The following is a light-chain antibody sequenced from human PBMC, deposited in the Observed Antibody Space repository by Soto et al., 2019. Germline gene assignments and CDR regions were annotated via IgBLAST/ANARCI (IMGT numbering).Light chain of an antibody. CDR3: QQYDNWLWT. CDR2: GAS. J-gene: IGKJ1*01. CDR1: QSVTTN. V-gene: IGKV3-15*01. Sequence: EIVLTQSPATLSASPGERVTLSCRASQSVTTNLAWYQQKPGQAPRLLIYGASTRASVIPARFSGRGSGTEFPLTIPSLQSEDFAVYYCQQYDNWLWTFGQGTKVEIK.